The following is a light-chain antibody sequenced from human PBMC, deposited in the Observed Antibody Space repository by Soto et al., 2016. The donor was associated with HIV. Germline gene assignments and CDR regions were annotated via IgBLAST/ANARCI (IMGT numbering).Light chain of an antibody. CDR2: QDS. CDR1: KLGEKY. CDR3: QAWDSSTV. V-gene: IGLV3-1*01. Sequence: SYDLTQPPSVSVSPGQTASITCSGDKLGEKYACWYQQRPGQSPVLVIYQDSKRPSGIPERFSGSNSGNTATLTISGTQAMDEADYYCQAWDSSTVFGTGTKVTVL. J-gene: IGLJ1*01.